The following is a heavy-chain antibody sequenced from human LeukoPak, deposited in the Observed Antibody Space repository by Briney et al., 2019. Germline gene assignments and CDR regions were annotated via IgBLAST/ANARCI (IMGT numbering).Heavy chain of an antibody. Sequence: AGGSLRLSCAASGFTFSSFAMSWVRQAPGKGLEWVSGLSGSGDTTYYADSVKGRFTISRDNSKNTLYLRMNSLRVEDTAVYYCARATPGYSSGWFFDYWGQGTLVTVSS. D-gene: IGHD6-19*01. CDR1: GFTFSSFA. CDR2: LSGSGDTT. J-gene: IGHJ4*02. CDR3: ARATPGYSSGWFFDY. V-gene: IGHV3-23*01.